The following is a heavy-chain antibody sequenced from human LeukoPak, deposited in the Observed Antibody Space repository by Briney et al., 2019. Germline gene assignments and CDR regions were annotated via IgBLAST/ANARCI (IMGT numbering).Heavy chain of an antibody. CDR1: GDSISSYY. CDR2: IYTSGST. D-gene: IGHD3-3*01. V-gene: IGHV4-4*07. CDR3: AIDRTSTSGVVTSGLDP. Sequence: SETLSLTCTVSGDSISSYYWSWTRQPAGKGLEWIGRIYTSGSTNYNPSLKSRVTMSVDTSKNQFSLKLSSVTAAHTEIYSCAIDRTSTSGVVTSGLDPWGQGTLVTVSS. J-gene: IGHJ5*02.